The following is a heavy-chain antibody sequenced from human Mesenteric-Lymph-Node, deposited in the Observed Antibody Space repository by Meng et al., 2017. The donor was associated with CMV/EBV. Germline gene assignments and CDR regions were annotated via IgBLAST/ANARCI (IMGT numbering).Heavy chain of an antibody. J-gene: IGHJ6*02. CDR1: GGTFSSYA. V-gene: IGHV1-69*10. CDR2: IIPILGIA. Sequence: SVKVSCKASGGTFSSYAISWVRQAPGQGLEWMGGIIPILGIANYAQKFQGRVTITADKSTSTAYMELSRLRSEDTAVYYCARADYGDYVLPPNYYYGMDVWGQGTTVTVSS. D-gene: IGHD4-17*01. CDR3: ARADYGDYVLPPNYYYGMDV.